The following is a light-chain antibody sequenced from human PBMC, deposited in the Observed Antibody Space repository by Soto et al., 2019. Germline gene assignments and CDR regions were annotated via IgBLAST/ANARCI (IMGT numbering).Light chain of an antibody. V-gene: IGKV3-20*01. CDR1: QSVSNNY. Sequence: EIVLTQSPGTLSLSPGEIATLSCRASQSVSNNYLAWYQQKPGQDPRLLLYGASNRATGIQDRFSGSGSGTDFTLTISRLEPQDFAVYYCQQYGSSGTFGQGTKVEIK. J-gene: IGKJ1*01. CDR3: QQYGSSGT. CDR2: GAS.